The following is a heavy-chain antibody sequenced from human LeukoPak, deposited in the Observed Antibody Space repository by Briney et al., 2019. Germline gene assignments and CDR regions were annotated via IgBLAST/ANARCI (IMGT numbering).Heavy chain of an antibody. CDR2: ISSSRSYI. V-gene: IGHV3-21*01. J-gene: IGHJ4*02. CDR3: ARPREDDSSGSRVDVPFDY. CDR1: GFTFSSYS. D-gene: IGHD3-22*01. Sequence: GGSLRLSCAASGFTFSSYSMNWGRQAPGKGLDWVSFISSSRSYIYYADSVKGRFTISRDNAKNSLYLQMNSLRAEDTAVYYCARPREDDSSGSRVDVPFDYWGQGTLVTVSS.